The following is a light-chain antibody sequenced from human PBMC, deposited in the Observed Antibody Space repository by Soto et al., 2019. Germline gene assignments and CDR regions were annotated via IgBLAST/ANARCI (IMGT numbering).Light chain of an antibody. Sequence: QSALTQPPSVSGSPGQSVTISCTGTSSDVGSYNSVSWYQQTPGTAPKLMIYEVSNRPSGVPDRFSGSKSGNTASRTISGLQAEDEADYYCSSYTSSSTGVVFGGGTKVTVL. V-gene: IGLV2-18*02. CDR1: SSDVGSYNS. J-gene: IGLJ2*01. CDR3: SSYTSSSTGVV. CDR2: EVS.